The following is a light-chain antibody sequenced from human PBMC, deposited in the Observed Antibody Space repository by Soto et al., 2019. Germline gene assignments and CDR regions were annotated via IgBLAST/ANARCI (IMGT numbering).Light chain of an antibody. J-gene: IGKJ1*01. CDR3: QQYGSSYPWT. CDR2: DAS. Sequence: EIVLTQSPGTLSLSPGESATLSCRASQSVGSNYLAWYQQRPGQAPRLIYDASSRATGIPDRFSGSGSGTDFTLTIRRLEPEDFAVYYCQQYGSSYPWTFGQGTKVDIK. V-gene: IGKV3-20*01. CDR1: QSVGSNY.